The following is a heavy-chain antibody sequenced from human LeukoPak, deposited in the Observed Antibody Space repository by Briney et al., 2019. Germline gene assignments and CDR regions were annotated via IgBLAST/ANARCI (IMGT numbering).Heavy chain of an antibody. CDR2: ISFDGNTD. J-gene: IGHJ6*02. Sequence: GGSLRLSCAASGFTYSDYAIHWVRQAPGKGLEWVAVISFDGNTDFYADSVKGRFSVARDRSENTVSLQMNSLRPEDTGLYYCARDALRGLQDFYFGMDVWGQGTTVAVSS. CDR3: ARDALRGLQDFYFGMDV. V-gene: IGHV3-30-3*01. CDR1: GFTYSDYA. D-gene: IGHD2-21*02.